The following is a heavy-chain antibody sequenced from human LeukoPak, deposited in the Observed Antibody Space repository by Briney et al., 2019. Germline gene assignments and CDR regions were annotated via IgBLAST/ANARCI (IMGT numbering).Heavy chain of an antibody. CDR3: ARETGYYSYGNFDY. CDR1: GVSITRSNW. Sequence: SETLSLTCAVSGVSITRSNWWTWVRQPPGQGLEWIGEISHSENTNYNASLKSRVTISLDRSKNQLSLKLSSVTAADTAVYYCARETGYYSYGNFDYWGQGTLVTVSS. CDR2: ISHSENT. D-gene: IGHD5-18*01. J-gene: IGHJ4*02. V-gene: IGHV4-4*02.